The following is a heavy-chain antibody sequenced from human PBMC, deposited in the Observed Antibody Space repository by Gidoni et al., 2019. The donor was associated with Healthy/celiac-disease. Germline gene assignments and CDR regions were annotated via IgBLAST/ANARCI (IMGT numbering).Heavy chain of an antibody. CDR1: GFTFSSYS. V-gene: IGHV3-48*02. D-gene: IGHD6-6*01. CDR3: ARGSIAARPQVSVSWFDP. CDR2: ISSSSSTI. Sequence: EVQLVESGGGLVQPGGSLRLSCAASGFTFSSYSMNWVRQAPGKGLEWVSYISSSSSTIYYADSVKGRFTISRDNAKNSLYLQMNSLRDEDTAVYYCARGSIAARPQVSVSWFDPWGQGTLVTVSS. J-gene: IGHJ5*02.